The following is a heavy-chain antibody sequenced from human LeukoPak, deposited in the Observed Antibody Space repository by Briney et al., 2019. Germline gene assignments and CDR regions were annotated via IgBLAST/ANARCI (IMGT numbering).Heavy chain of an antibody. V-gene: IGHV1-46*01. J-gene: IGHJ6*02. CDR3: AREGTTVSYYYYGMDV. Sequence: GASVKVSCKASGYTFTSYYMHWVRQAPEQGLEWMGIINPSGGSTSYAQKFQGRVTMTRDTSTSTVYMELSSLRSEDTAVYYCAREGTTVSYYYYGMDVWGQGTTVTVSS. CDR2: INPSGGST. CDR1: GYTFTSYY. D-gene: IGHD4-11*01.